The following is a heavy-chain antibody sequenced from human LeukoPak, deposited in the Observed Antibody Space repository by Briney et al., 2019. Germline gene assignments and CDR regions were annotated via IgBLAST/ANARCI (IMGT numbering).Heavy chain of an antibody. Sequence: GGSLRLSCAASGFTFSSYGMSWVRQAPGKGLEWVSAISGSGGSTYYADSVKGRFTISRDNSKNTLYLQMNSLRAEDTAVYYCAKDGSYGPNYYYYMDVWGKGTTVTISS. CDR1: GFTFSSYG. D-gene: IGHD4-17*01. CDR3: AKDGSYGPNYYYYMDV. J-gene: IGHJ6*03. V-gene: IGHV3-23*01. CDR2: ISGSGGST.